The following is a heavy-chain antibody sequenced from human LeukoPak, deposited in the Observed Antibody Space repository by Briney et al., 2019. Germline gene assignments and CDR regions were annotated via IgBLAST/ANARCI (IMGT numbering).Heavy chain of an antibody. CDR3: ARGADYIWGSYRYKPAARPFDY. J-gene: IGHJ4*02. V-gene: IGHV4-34*01. Sequence: PSETLSLTCAVYGGSFSGYYWSWICQPPGKGLEWIGEINHSGSTNYNPSLKSRVTISVDTSKNQFSLKLSSVTAADTAVYYCARGADYIWGSYRYKPAARPFDYWGQGTLVTVSS. CDR2: INHSGST. CDR1: GGSFSGYY. D-gene: IGHD3-16*02.